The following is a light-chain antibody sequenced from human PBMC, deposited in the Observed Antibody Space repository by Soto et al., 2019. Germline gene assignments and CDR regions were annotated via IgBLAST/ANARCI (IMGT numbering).Light chain of an antibody. V-gene: IGKV4-1*01. CDR3: QQDYSTPLT. J-gene: IGKJ4*01. CDR2: WES. CDR1: QSVLYSSHNKNS. Sequence: DIVMTQSPDSLAVSLGERATINCKSSQSVLYSSHNKNSLAWYQQKPGQPPKLLIYWESTRESGVPDRFSGSGTGTDFSLSIRSLHAEDVTVKFWQQDYSTPLTFGGGTKVEIK.